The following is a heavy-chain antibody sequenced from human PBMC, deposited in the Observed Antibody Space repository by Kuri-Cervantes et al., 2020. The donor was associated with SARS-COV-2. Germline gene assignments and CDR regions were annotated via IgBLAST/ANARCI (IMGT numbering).Heavy chain of an antibody. CDR3: ARDSMTTRDFDY. CDR2: LTNDGGDA. D-gene: IGHD4-11*01. Sequence: ETLSLTCVASGFTFSSYWMHWVRQAPGKGLVWVSRLTNDGGDAIFADSVKGRFTISRDNAKNMLYLYMNSLRADDTAVYYCARDSMTTRDFDYWGQGTLVTVSS. CDR1: GFTFSSYW. V-gene: IGHV3-74*01. J-gene: IGHJ4*02.